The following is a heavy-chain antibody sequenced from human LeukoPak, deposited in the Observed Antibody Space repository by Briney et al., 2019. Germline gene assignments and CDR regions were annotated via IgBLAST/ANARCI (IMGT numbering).Heavy chain of an antibody. CDR2: ISGSGGST. V-gene: IGHV3-23*01. D-gene: IGHD1-7*01. CDR3: AKDPPYNWNYDWFDP. J-gene: IGHJ5*02. Sequence: GGSLRLSCAASGFTFSSYAMSWVRQAPGKGLEWVSAISGSGGSTYYADSVKGRFTISRDNSKSTLYLQMNSLRAEDTAVYYCAKDPPYNWNYDWFDPWGQGTLVTVSS. CDR1: GFTFSSYA.